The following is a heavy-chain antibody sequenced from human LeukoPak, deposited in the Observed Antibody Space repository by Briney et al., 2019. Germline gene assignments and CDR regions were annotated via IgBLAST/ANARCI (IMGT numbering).Heavy chain of an antibody. Sequence: GGSLRLSCAASGFTFSSYSMNWVRQAPGKGLEWVSCISSSSSYIYYADSVKGRFTISRDTSKNTVSLQMNSLRAEDTAVYYCAGDKTTGGWYEFDYWGQGTLVTVSS. D-gene: IGHD6-19*01. CDR2: ISSSSSYI. CDR3: AGDKTTGGWYEFDY. CDR1: GFTFSSYS. J-gene: IGHJ4*02. V-gene: IGHV3-21*04.